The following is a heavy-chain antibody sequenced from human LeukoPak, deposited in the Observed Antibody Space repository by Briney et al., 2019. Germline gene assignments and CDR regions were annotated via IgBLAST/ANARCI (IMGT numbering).Heavy chain of an antibody. V-gene: IGHV3-23*01. CDR3: AKTPVATIRYFDY. J-gene: IGHJ4*02. D-gene: IGHD5-12*01. Sequence: PGGSLRLSCAASGFTFSSYAMSRVRQAPGKGLEWVSSISGSGGSTYYADSVKGRFTISRDNSKNTLYLQMNSLRAEDTAVYYCAKTPVATIRYFDYWGQGTLVTVSS. CDR1: GFTFSSYA. CDR2: ISGSGGST.